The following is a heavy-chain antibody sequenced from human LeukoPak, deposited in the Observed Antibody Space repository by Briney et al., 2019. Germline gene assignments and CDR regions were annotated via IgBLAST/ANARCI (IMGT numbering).Heavy chain of an antibody. CDR1: GFTFRNYV. Sequence: GGSLRLSCAASGFTFRNYVIHWVRQAPGKGLEWVAVTSSDLNVKLYADSVKGRFTISRDNSRSTLYLQMNSLRPEDRAIYYCAREGYYGSGSPPSLYFDYWGQGTLVTVSS. J-gene: IGHJ4*02. CDR3: AREGYYGSGSPPSLYFDY. CDR2: TSSDLNVK. V-gene: IGHV3-30-3*01. D-gene: IGHD3-10*01.